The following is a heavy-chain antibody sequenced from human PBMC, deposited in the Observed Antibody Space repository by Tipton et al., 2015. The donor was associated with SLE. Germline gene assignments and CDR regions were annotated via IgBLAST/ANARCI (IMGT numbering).Heavy chain of an antibody. CDR3: ARAGEDWWDEHDL. CDR2: IVYSGRT. CDR1: GGSIISDY. Sequence: TLSLTCTVSGGSIISDYCSWIRQPPGTGLEWIGNIVYSGRTNYPPSLNSRVTISVDTSKNQFSLKLSAVSAADTAVYFCARAGEDWWDEHDLWGRGTLVIVSS. J-gene: IGHJ2*01. D-gene: IGHD2-8*02. V-gene: IGHV4-59*01.